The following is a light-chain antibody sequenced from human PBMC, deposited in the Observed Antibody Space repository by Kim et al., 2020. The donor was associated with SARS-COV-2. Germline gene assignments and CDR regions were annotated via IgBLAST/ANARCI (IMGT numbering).Light chain of an antibody. CDR2: DAS. J-gene: IGKJ2*01. V-gene: IGKV1-5*01. Sequence: DIQMTQSPSTLSASVGDRVTITCRASQSISSWLAWYQQKPGKAPKLLIYDASSLESGVPSRFSGSGSGTEFTLTISSLQPDDFATYYCQQYNSYCYTFGQGTKLEI. CDR3: QQYNSYCYT. CDR1: QSISSW.